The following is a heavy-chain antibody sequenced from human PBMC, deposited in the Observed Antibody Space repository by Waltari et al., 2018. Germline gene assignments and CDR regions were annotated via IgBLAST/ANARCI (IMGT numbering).Heavy chain of an antibody. V-gene: IGHV1-69*15. CDR1: GDTFSSFA. Sequence: QVQLVQSGAEVKKSGSSVKVSCKASGDTFSSFATSWVRQAAGQGLEWMGRIMPMYGLVNYAQDLQGRATISADESTTTAYLELTSLSPEDTAVYYCAQWGSGYSREYFQHWGQGTLITVFS. D-gene: IGHD6-25*01. CDR2: IMPMYGLV. J-gene: IGHJ1*01. CDR3: AQWGSGYSREYFQH.